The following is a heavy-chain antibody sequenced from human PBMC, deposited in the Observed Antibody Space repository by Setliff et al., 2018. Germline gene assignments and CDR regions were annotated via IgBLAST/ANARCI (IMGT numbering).Heavy chain of an antibody. D-gene: IGHD3-9*01. V-gene: IGHV4-59*08. CDR3: ARHALSFDSAWDV. CDR2: IYYNGRI. CDR1: GGSISSYY. J-gene: IGHJ6*03. Sequence: SETLSLTCTVSGGSISSYYWSWIRQPPGKGLEWIGYIYYNGRIKYNPALKSRVTISLDTSKNQFSLNLNSATAADTAVYYCARHALSFDSAWDVWGKGTTVTVS.